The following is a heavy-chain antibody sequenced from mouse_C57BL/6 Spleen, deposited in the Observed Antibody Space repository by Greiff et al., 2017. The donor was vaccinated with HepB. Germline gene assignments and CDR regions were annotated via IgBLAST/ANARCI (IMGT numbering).Heavy chain of an antibody. CDR1: GYTFTSYW. J-gene: IGHJ1*03. CDR3: ARDYGSSYWYFDV. D-gene: IGHD1-1*01. CDR2: INPSNGGT. Sequence: VQLQHPGTELVKPGASVKLSCKASGYTFTSYWMHWVKQRPGQGLEWIGNINPSNGGTNYNEKFKSKATLTVDKSSSTAYMQLSSLTSEDSAVYYCARDYGSSYWYFDVWGTGTTVTVSS. V-gene: IGHV1-53*01.